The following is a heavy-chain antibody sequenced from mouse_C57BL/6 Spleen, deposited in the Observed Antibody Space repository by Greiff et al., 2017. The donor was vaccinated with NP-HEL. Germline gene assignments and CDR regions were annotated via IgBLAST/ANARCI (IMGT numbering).Heavy chain of an antibody. D-gene: IGHD1-1*01. Sequence: EVQLQQSGPVLVKPGPSVKISCKASGFTFTDYYMHWVKQSHGKSLEWIGLVSPYNGGTSSHQKFKGKATLTVGTSSSPAYMELNSLTSEDSAVSYCGRSRDWPITTGVDGYFEVWGTGTTVTVAS. CDR1: GFTFTDYY. CDR3: GRSRDWPITTGVDGYFEV. CDR2: VSPYNGGT. J-gene: IGHJ1*03. V-gene: IGHV1-36*01.